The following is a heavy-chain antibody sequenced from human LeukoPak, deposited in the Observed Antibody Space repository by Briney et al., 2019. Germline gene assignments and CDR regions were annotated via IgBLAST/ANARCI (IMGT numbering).Heavy chain of an antibody. CDR2: ISAYNGNT. D-gene: IGHD4-23*01. J-gene: IGHJ4*02. CDR3: ARAFRNTVVMFSPFDY. V-gene: IGHV1-18*01. CDR1: GYTFTSYG. Sequence: GASVKVSCKASGYTFTSYGISWVRQAPGQGLEWMGWISAYNGNTNYAQKLQGRVTTTTDTSTSTAYMELRSLRSDDTAVYYCARAFRNTVVMFSPFDYWGQGTLVTVSS.